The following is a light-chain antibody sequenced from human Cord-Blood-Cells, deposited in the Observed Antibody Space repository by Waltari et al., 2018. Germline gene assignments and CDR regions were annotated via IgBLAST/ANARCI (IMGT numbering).Light chain of an antibody. J-gene: IGLJ3*02. CDR1: SGSVSTRYS. Sequence: QTVVTQEPSFSVSPGGPVTLNCGLSSGSVSTRYSPSWYQQTPGQAPRTLIYSANTRSSGVPDRFSGSILGNKAALTITGAQADDESDYYCVLYMGSGISVFGGGTKLTVL. V-gene: IGLV8-61*01. CDR3: VLYMGSGISV. CDR2: SAN.